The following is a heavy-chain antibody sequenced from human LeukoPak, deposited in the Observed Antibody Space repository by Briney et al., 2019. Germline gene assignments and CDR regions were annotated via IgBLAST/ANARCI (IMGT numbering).Heavy chain of an antibody. J-gene: IGHJ4*02. CDR1: GGSISSYY. Sequence: SETLSLTCTVSGGSISSYYWSWIRQPPGKGLEWIGYIYYSGSTNYNPSLKSRVTISVDTSKNQFSLKLSSVTAADTAVYYCARASGYDSPTYFDYWGQGTLVTVSS. CDR2: IYYSGST. V-gene: IGHV4-59*01. CDR3: ARASGYDSPTYFDY. D-gene: IGHD5-12*01.